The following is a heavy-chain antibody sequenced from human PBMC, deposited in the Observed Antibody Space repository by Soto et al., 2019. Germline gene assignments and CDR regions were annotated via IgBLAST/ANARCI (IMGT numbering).Heavy chain of an antibody. D-gene: IGHD3-22*01. CDR3: ATGKYYYDSSGRSSWFDP. V-gene: IGHV4-31*03. CDR2: IYYSGST. Sequence: SETLSLTCTVSGGSISSGGYYWSWIRQHPGKGLEWIGYIYYSGSTYHNPSLKSRVTISVDTSKNQFSLKLSSVTAADTAVYYCATGKYYYDSSGRSSWFDPWGQGTLVTVSS. J-gene: IGHJ5*02. CDR1: GGSISSGGYY.